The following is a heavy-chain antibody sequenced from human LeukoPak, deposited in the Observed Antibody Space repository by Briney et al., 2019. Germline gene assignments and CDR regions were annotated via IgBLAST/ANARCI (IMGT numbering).Heavy chain of an antibody. CDR2: IYPGDSDT. CDR3: ARGGYSAYDLLQPFDY. CDR1: GYSFTSYW. V-gene: IGHV5-51*01. Sequence: GESLKISCKGSGYSFTSYWIGWVRQMPGKGLEWMGIIYPGDSDTRYSPSFQGQVTISADKSISTAYLQWSSLKASDTAMYYCARGGYSAYDLLQPFDYWGQGTLVTVSS. J-gene: IGHJ4*02. D-gene: IGHD5-12*01.